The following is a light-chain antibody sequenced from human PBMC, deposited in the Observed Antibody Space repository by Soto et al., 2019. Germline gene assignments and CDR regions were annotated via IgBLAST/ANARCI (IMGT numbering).Light chain of an antibody. CDR1: SSNIGSNT. V-gene: IGLV1-44*01. J-gene: IGLJ2*01. CDR2: SNN. CDR3: AAWDDSLNGPV. Sequence: QSVLTQPPSASATPGQRVTISCSGSSSNIGSNTVNWYQQLPGTAPKLLIYSNNQRPSGVPGRFSGSTSGTSASLAISGLQSEDEADYYCAAWDDSLNGPVFGGGTKLTVL.